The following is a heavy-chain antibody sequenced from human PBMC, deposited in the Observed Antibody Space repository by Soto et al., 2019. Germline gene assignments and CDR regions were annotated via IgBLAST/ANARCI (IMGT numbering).Heavy chain of an antibody. Sequence: QFQLVQSGAEVKKPGSSVTVSCQASGGTFSSYAISWVRQATGQGLEWMGGIIPIFGTANYAQKFQGRVTITADESTSKASMELRSLRSEDTAVYYCSRESLAYGGGDCYTDDYLGQGTLVTVAS. CDR1: GGTFSSYA. CDR3: SRESLAYGGGDCYTDDY. CDR2: IIPIFGTA. V-gene: IGHV1-69*12. J-gene: IGHJ4*02. D-gene: IGHD2-21*02.